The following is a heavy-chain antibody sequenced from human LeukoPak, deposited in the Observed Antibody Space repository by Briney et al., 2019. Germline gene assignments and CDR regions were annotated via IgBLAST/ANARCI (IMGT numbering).Heavy chain of an antibody. CDR2: IYYSGST. D-gene: IGHD5-18*01. Sequence: PSETLSLTCTVSGGSISSYYWSWIRQPPGRGLEGIGYIYYSGSTNYNPSLKSRVTISVDTSKNQFSLKLSSVTAADTAVYYCARLGGYSYGYYYYYMDVWGKGTTVTVSS. CDR3: ARLGGYSYGYYYYYMDV. CDR1: GGSISSYY. J-gene: IGHJ6*03. V-gene: IGHV4-59*01.